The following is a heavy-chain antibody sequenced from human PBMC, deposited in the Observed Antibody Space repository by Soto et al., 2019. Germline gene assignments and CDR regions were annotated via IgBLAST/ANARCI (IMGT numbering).Heavy chain of an antibody. D-gene: IGHD1-20*01. CDR3: AAINWNYSSGMDV. CDR2: INPNSGGT. J-gene: IGHJ6*02. V-gene: IGHV1-2*02. CDR1: GYTFTAYY. Sequence: ASVKVSCKASGYTFTAYYIHWVRQAPGQGLEWMGWINPNSGGTDYAQKFQGRVAMTRDTSISTAYMELSSLRSDDTAVYYCAAINWNYSSGMDVPGPGTTLT.